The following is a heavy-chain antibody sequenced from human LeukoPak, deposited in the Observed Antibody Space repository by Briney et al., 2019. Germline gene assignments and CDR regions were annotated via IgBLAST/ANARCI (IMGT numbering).Heavy chain of an antibody. D-gene: IGHD3-22*01. V-gene: IGHV3-9*03. Sequence: PGGSLRLSCAASGFTFDDYAMRGVREAPGECRGWVSCMFWIGGSIGYADSVKGRFTISRDNAKNSLYLQMNSLRAADMALSYCAKDSHYDSGYFDYWGQGTLVTVSS. CDR3: AKDSHYDSGYFDY. J-gene: IGHJ4*02. CDR2: MFWIGGSI. CDR1: GFTFDDYA.